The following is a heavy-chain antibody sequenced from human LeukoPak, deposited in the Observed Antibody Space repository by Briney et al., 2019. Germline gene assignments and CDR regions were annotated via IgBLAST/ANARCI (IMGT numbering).Heavy chain of an antibody. CDR2: ISAYNGNT. D-gene: IGHD2-15*01. CDR1: GYTFTSYG. J-gene: IGHJ6*02. CDR3: ARTATRYYYYGMDV. V-gene: IGHV1-18*01. Sequence: ASVKVSCKASGYTFTSYGISWVRQAPEQGLEWMGWISAYNGNTNYAQKLQGRVTMTTDTSTSTAYMELRSLRSDDTAVYYCARTATRYYYYGMDVWGQGTTVTVSS.